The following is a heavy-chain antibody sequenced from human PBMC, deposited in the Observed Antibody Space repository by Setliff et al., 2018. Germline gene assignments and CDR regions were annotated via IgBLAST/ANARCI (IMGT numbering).Heavy chain of an antibody. V-gene: IGHV3-64*01. CDR3: ARIAEYDTIDI. J-gene: IGHJ3*02. Sequence: SLKISCAASGFTFISYAMHWVRQAPGKGLEYVSAISSNGGRMSYANSVKGRFIISRDISKNTLYLQMGSLRAEDTAVYYCARIAEYDTIDIWGQGTMVTVSS. D-gene: IGHD3-16*01. CDR1: GFTFISYA. CDR2: ISSNGGRM.